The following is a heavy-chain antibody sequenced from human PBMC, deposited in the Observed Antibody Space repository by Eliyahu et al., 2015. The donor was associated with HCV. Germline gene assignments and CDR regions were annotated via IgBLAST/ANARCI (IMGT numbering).Heavy chain of an antibody. V-gene: IGHV4-59*01. CDR3: ASGGGGIAVAGTGGWFDP. CDR2: MYPSGGT. Sequence: QVRLQESGPGLVKPSETLSLTCTVSGGXXSTYYWSWIRQPPGKGLEWXGYMYPSGGTNYNPSLNSRATISLDTSKNQFSLKLSSVTAADTAVYYCASGGGGIAVAGTGGWFDPWGQGTLVTVSS. CDR1: GGXXSTYY. D-gene: IGHD6-19*01. J-gene: IGHJ5*02.